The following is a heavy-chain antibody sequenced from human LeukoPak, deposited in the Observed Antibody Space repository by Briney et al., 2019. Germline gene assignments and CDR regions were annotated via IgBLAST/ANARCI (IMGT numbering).Heavy chain of an antibody. J-gene: IGHJ4*02. Sequence: PSETLSLTCAVYGGSFSGYYWSWIRQPPGKGLEWIGEINHSGSTNYNPSLKSRVTISVDTSKNQFSLKLSSVTAADTAVYYCAREYDFWSGYYAFDYWGQGTLVTVSS. D-gene: IGHD3-3*01. V-gene: IGHV4-34*01. CDR3: AREYDFWSGYYAFDY. CDR1: GGSFSGYY. CDR2: INHSGST.